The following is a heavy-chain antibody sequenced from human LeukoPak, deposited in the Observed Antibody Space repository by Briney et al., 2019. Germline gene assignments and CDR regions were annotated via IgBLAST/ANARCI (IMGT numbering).Heavy chain of an antibody. CDR2: ISYDGSNK. D-gene: IGHD3-22*01. CDR1: GFTFSSYG. J-gene: IGHJ6*02. V-gene: IGHV3-30*18. Sequence: GGSLRLSCAASGFTFSSYGMHWVRQAPGKGLEWVAVISYDGSNKYYADSVKGRFTISRDNSKNTLYLQMNSLRAEDTAVYYCAKPDSSGYYSLYYGMDVWGQGTTVTVSS. CDR3: AKPDSSGYYSLYYGMDV.